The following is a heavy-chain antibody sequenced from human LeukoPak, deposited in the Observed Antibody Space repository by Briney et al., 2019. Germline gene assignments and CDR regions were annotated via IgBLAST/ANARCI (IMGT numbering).Heavy chain of an antibody. CDR2: IYSTGST. D-gene: IGHD6-13*01. CDR3: ARVDSSSWYAPTFDY. CDR1: GGSISSGGYY. Sequence: PSETLSLTCTVSGGSISSGGYYWSWIRQPAGKGLEYLGRIYSTGSTNYNPSLRSRVTISVDTSKNHFSLKLSSVTAADTAVYYCARVDSSSWYAPTFDYWGQGTLVTVSS. J-gene: IGHJ4*02. V-gene: IGHV4-61*02.